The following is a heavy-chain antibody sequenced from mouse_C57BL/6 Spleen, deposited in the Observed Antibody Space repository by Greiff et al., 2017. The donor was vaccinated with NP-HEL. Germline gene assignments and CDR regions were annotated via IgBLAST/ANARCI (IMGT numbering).Heavy chain of an antibody. CDR3: AAAYYSNYDFYYAMDY. J-gene: IGHJ4*01. CDR1: GYSITSGYY. Sequence: EVKLMESGPGLVKPSQSLSLTCSVTGYSITSGYYWNWIRQSPGNKREWMGYISYDGSNNYNPSLKNRISITRDTSKNQFFLKLNSVTTEDTATYYCAAAYYSNYDFYYAMDYWGQGTSVTVSS. D-gene: IGHD2-5*01. CDR2: ISYDGSN. V-gene: IGHV3-6*01.